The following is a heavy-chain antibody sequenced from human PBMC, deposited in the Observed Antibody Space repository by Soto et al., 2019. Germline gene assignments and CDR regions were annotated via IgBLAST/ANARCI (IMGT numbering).Heavy chain of an antibody. J-gene: IGHJ4*02. CDR3: ARGRHIVVVPAATTQGDY. D-gene: IGHD2-2*01. CDR2: ISSSSSTI. CDR1: GFTFSSYS. Sequence: SLRLSCAASGFTFSSYSMNWVRQAPGKGLEWVSYISSSSSTIYYADSVKGRSTISRDNAKNSLYLQMNSLRAEDTAVYYCARGRHIVVVPAATTQGDYWGQGTLVTVSS. V-gene: IGHV3-48*01.